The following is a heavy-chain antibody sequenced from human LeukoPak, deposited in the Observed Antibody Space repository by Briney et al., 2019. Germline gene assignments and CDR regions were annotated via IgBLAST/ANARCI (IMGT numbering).Heavy chain of an antibody. CDR1: GYTFTGYF. CDR3: ARGRVRLRGFALGYYYYMDV. Sequence: ASVKVSCKASGYTFTGYFMHWVRQATGQGLEWMGWMNPNSGNTGYAQKFQGRVTMTRNTSISTAYMELSSLRSEDTAVYYCARGRVRLRGFALGYYYYMDVWGKGTTVTISS. CDR2: MNPNSGNT. J-gene: IGHJ6*03. V-gene: IGHV1-8*02. D-gene: IGHD5-12*01.